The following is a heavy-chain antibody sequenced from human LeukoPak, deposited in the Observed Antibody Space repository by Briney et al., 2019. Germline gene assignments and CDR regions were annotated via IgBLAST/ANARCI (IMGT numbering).Heavy chain of an antibody. Sequence: GGSLRLSCTASGFSVSHNYMNWVRQAPGKGLEWVALIYSGGNTHYADSVKGRFTISRDNSKNTLYLQMSSLRVEDTPVYYCTRDTPGIAASVSGGWGQGTLVTVSS. CDR1: GFSVSHNY. CDR2: IYSGGNT. D-gene: IGHD6-13*01. J-gene: IGHJ4*02. CDR3: TRDTPGIAASVSGG. V-gene: IGHV3-53*01.